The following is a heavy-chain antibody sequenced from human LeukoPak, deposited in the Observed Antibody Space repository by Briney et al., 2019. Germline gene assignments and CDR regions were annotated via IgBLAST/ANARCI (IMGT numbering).Heavy chain of an antibody. CDR2: INSDGSRT. Sequence: GGPLRLSCAASGFTFSSYWMHWVRQAPGKGLMWVSRINSDGSRTTYADSVRSRFTISRDNAKSTLYLQMNSLRAEDTAVYYCARVRDDYTYFDCWGQGTLVTVSS. J-gene: IGHJ4*02. CDR1: GFTFSSYW. V-gene: IGHV3-74*01. CDR3: ARVRDDYTYFDC. D-gene: IGHD4-11*01.